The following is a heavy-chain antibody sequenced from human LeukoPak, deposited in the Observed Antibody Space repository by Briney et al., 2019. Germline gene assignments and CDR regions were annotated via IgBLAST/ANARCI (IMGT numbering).Heavy chain of an antibody. J-gene: IGHJ5*02. CDR3: ARLGGDIVVVPTPIGHWFDP. CDR1: GYSFTNYW. CDR2: IYPGDSDT. Sequence: GESLKISCKGSGYSFTNYWIGWVRQMPGKGLEWVGIIYPGDSDTRYSPTFQGQVTISADKSISTAYLQWSRLKASDTAMYYCARLGGDIVVVPTPIGHWFDPWGQGTLVTVSS. V-gene: IGHV5-51*01. D-gene: IGHD2-2*02.